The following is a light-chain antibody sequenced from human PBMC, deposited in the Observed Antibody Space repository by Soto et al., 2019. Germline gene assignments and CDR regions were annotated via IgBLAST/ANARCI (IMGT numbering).Light chain of an antibody. J-gene: IGKJ4*01. CDR2: GAS. V-gene: IGKV3-20*01. CDR3: QQYGSSPLT. Sequence: EIVLTQSPGTLSLSPGERATLSCRASQSVSSSYLAWYQQKPGQAPRLLIYGASSRATGIPDRFSGSGSGTDFTLTISRLEPDDVVVYYCQQYGSSPLTFGGGTKVEIK. CDR1: QSVSSSY.